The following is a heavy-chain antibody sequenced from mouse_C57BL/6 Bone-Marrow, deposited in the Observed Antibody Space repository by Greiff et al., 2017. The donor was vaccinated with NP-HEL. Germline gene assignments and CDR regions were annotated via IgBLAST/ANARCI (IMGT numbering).Heavy chain of an antibody. D-gene: IGHD3-2*02. CDR2: IHPSDSDT. V-gene: IGHV1-74*01. CDR3: AIEGTAQASPDY. CDR1: GYTFTSYW. Sequence: QVHVKQPGAELVKPGASVKVSCKASGYTFTSYWMHWVKQRPGQGLEWIGRIHPSDSDTNYNQKFKGKATLTVDKSSSTAYMQLSSLTSEDSAVYYCAIEGTAQASPDYWGQGTTLTVSS. J-gene: IGHJ2*01.